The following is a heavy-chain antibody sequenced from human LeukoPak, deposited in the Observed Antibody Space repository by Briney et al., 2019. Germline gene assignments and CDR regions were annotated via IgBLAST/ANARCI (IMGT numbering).Heavy chain of an antibody. CDR1: GFTFSSYW. D-gene: IGHD6-13*01. CDR2: IKQEGSEK. J-gene: IGHJ4*02. Sequence: GGSLRLSCAASGFTFSSYWMSWVRQAPGKGLEWVANIKQEGSEKYYVDSVKGRFTISRDNAKNSLYLQMNSLRAEDTAVYYCARVLALGSSWPYYFDYWGQGTLVTVSS. CDR3: ARVLALGSSWPYYFDY. V-gene: IGHV3-7*01.